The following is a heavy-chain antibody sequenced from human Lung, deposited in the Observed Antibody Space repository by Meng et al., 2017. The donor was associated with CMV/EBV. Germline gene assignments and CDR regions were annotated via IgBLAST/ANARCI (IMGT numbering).Heavy chain of an antibody. V-gene: IGHV4-39*01. CDR2: VVYSGTT. D-gene: IGHD1-14*01. CDR1: GGSSSSSSSY. J-gene: IGHJ4*02. Sequence: LQLLASGQELVKPSVTLSPASLVFGGSSSSSSSYWAWTRQPPGEGLEWIGSVVYSGTTYYTSSLKSRVSISVDTSKNQFSLKLSSVTAADTAVYYCARHHHSPTFDYWGQGTLVTASS. CDR3: ARHHHSPTFDY.